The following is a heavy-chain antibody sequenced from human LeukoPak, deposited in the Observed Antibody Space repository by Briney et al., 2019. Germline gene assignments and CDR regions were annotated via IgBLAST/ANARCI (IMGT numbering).Heavy chain of an antibody. V-gene: IGHV6-1*01. CDR2: TYYRSQWYN. Sequence: SQTLSLTCAISGDSVSNNDGAWNWIRQSPSRGLEWLGRTYYRSQWYNNYARSVMSRISVDPDTSKNQFSLQLRSVTPDDTAVYYCARGYAFDVWGQGTTVIVSS. CDR1: GDSVSNNDGA. J-gene: IGHJ3*01. CDR3: ARGYAFDV.